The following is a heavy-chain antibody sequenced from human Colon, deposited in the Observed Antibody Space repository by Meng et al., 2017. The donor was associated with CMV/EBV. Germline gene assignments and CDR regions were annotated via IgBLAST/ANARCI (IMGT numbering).Heavy chain of an antibody. CDR3: ARDFNSHYGRYYYGMDV. Sequence: SVKVSCKASGYTFTGYYMHWVRQAPGQGLEWMGWIIPILGIANYAQKFQGRVTITADKSTSTAYMELSSLRSEDTAVYYCARDFNSHYGRYYYGMDVWGQGTTVTVSS. CDR2: IIPILGIA. CDR1: GYTFTGYY. V-gene: IGHV1-69*10. D-gene: IGHD3-16*01. J-gene: IGHJ6*02.